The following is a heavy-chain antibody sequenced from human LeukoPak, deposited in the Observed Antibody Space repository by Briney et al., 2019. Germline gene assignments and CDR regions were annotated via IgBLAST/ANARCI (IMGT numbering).Heavy chain of an antibody. CDR3: ARTDIVVVPAARSHYYGMDV. Sequence: SETLSLTCAVYGGSFSGYYWSWIRQPPGKGLEWIGEVNHSGSTNYNPSLKSRVTISVDTSKNQFSLKLSSVTAADTAVYYCARTDIVVVPAARSHYYGMDVWGQGTTVTVSS. D-gene: IGHD2-2*01. CDR1: GGSFSGYY. V-gene: IGHV4-34*01. CDR2: VNHSGST. J-gene: IGHJ6*02.